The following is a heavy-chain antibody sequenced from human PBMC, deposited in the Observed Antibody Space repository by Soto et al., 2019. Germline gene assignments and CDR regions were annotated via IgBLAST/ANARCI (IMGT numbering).Heavy chain of an antibody. Sequence: SETLSLTCTVSGSSVTSGAYYWTWVRQPPGKGLEWIGQISSSGATNSNPSLKGRVTLSVDTSKNQFSLKVNSVSAADTAVYYCARNWLRPHYYDCGLDVWGQGSTVTVSS. CDR3: ARNWLRPHYYDCGLDV. CDR2: ISSSGAT. D-gene: IGHD5-12*01. V-gene: IGHV4-61*08. CDR1: GSSVTSGAYY. J-gene: IGHJ6*02.